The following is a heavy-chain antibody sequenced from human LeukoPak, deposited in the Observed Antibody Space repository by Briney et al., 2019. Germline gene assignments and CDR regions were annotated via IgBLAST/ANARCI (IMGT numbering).Heavy chain of an antibody. CDR1: GFTFDDYA. CDR3: ASSTGDRRYFDY. D-gene: IGHD7-27*01. V-gene: IGHV3-66*02. J-gene: IGHJ4*02. CDR2: LYSGGIT. Sequence: GGSLRLSCAASGFTFDDYAMHWVRQAPGKGLEWVSVLYSGGITYYADSVKGRFTISRDNSKNTLYLQMNSLRPEDTAVYYCASSTGDRRYFDYWGQGTLVTVSS.